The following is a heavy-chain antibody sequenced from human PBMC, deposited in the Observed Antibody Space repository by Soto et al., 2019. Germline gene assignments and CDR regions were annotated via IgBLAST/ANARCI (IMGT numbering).Heavy chain of an antibody. J-gene: IGHJ4*02. CDR3: ARDRQLAAAGTFFDY. CDR2: ISGYNGDT. CDR1: GYTFSTYG. V-gene: IGHV1-18*01. Sequence: ASVKVSCKASGYTFSTYGISWVRQAPGQGLEWMGWISGYNGDTNYAQKVQGRLTMTTDTSTRTAYMEVRSLRSDDTAVYYCARDRQLAAAGTFFDYWGQGTLVTVSS. D-gene: IGHD6-13*01.